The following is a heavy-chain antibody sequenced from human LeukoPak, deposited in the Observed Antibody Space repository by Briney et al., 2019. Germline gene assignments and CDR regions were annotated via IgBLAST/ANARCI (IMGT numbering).Heavy chain of an antibody. CDR3: ATIAAAGTEYFDY. CDR2: IYTSGST. V-gene: IGHV4-61*02. CDR1: GGSISSGSYY. Sequence: SQTLSLTCTVSGGSISSGSYYWSWLRQPAGKGLEWLGRIYTSGSTNYNPSLKSRVTISVDTSKNQFSLKLSSVTAADTAVYYCATIAAAGTEYFDYWGQGTLVTVSS. D-gene: IGHD6-13*01. J-gene: IGHJ4*02.